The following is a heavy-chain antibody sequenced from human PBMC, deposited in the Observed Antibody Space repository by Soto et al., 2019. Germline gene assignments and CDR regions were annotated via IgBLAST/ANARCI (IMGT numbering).Heavy chain of an antibody. CDR3: ASLGYCSSTSCPNDNWFDP. Sequence: ASVKVSCKASGGTFSSYTISWVRQAPGQGLEWMGRIIPILGIANYAQKFQGRVTITADKSTSTAYMELSSLRSEDTAVYYCASLGYCSSTSCPNDNWFDPWGQGTLVTVSS. CDR2: IIPILGIA. J-gene: IGHJ5*02. CDR1: GGTFSSYT. V-gene: IGHV1-69*02. D-gene: IGHD2-2*01.